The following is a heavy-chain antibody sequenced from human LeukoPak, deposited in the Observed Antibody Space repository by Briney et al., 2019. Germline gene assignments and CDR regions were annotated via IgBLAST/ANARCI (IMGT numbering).Heavy chain of an antibody. CDR1: GGSFSGYY. CDR3: ARGGGGQLWFGPRSTRRAGSLAFDI. CDR2: INHSGST. Sequence: PSETLSLTCAVYGGSFSGYYWSWIRQPPGKGLEWIGEINHSGSTNYNPSLKSRVTISVDTSKNQFSLKLSSVTAADTAVYYCARGGGGQLWFGPRSTRRAGSLAFDIWGQGTMVTASS. D-gene: IGHD5-18*01. V-gene: IGHV4-34*01. J-gene: IGHJ3*02.